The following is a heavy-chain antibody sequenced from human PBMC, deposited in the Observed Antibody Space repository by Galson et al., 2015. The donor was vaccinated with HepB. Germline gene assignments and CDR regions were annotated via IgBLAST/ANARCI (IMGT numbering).Heavy chain of an antibody. V-gene: IGHV3-23*01. CDR3: AKEGTLRVGATKGNYFDY. CDR2: ISGSGGST. J-gene: IGHJ4*02. Sequence: SLRLSCAASGFTFSSYAMSWVRQAPGKGLEWVSAISGSGGSTYYADSVKGRFTISRDNSKNTLYLQMNSLRAEDTAVYYCAKEGTLRVGATKGNYFDYWGQGTLVTVSS. CDR1: GFTFSSYA. D-gene: IGHD1-26*01.